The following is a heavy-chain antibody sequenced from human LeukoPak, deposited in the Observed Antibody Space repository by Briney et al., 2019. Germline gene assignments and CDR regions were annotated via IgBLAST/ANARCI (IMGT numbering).Heavy chain of an antibody. CDR2: IWYDGSNK. D-gene: IGHD6-13*01. CDR3: ASSIAAAGLDY. CDR1: GFTFSSYG. Sequence: PGGSLRLSCAASGFTFSSYGMHWVRQAPGKGLEWVAVIWYDGSNKYYADSVKGRFTISRDNSKNTLYLQMNSLRAEDTAVYYCASSIAAAGLDYWGQGTLVTVSS. V-gene: IGHV3-33*01. J-gene: IGHJ4*02.